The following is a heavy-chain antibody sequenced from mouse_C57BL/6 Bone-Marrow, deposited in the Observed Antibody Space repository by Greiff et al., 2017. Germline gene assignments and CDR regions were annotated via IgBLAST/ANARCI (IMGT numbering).Heavy chain of an antibody. Sequence: EVKLMESGPGLVKPSQSLSLTCSVTGYSITSGYYWNWIRQFPGNKLEWMGYISYDGSNNYNPSLKNRISITRDTSKNQFFLKLNSVTNEDTATYYCAQGPYGSSYGFAYWGQGTLVTVSA. CDR1: GYSITSGYY. D-gene: IGHD1-1*01. CDR3: AQGPYGSSYGFAY. V-gene: IGHV3-6*01. J-gene: IGHJ3*01. CDR2: ISYDGSN.